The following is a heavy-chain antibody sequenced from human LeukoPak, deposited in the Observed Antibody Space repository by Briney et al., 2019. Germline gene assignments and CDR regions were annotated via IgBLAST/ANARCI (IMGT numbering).Heavy chain of an antibody. CDR3: AKARQPTQNYFDY. J-gene: IGHJ4*02. V-gene: IGHV3-23*01. CDR1: GFTFSSYT. Sequence: AGGSLRLSCAASGFTFSSYTMSWVRQAPGKGLEWVSAIGGSGTDTYYADSVKGRFTISRDNSKNTLYLQMNSLRAEDTAVYYCAKARQPTQNYFDYCGQGTLVTVSS. CDR2: IGGSGTDT.